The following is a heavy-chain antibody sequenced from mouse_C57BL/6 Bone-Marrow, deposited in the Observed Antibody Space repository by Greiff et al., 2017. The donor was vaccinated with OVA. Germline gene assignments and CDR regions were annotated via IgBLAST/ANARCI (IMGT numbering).Heavy chain of an antibody. V-gene: IGHV2-5*01. CDR3: ATIYYEYDDGWYFDV. J-gene: IGHJ1*03. CDR2: IWRGGST. D-gene: IGHD2-4*01. Sequence: QVQLQQSGPGLVQPSQSLSITCTVSGFSLTSYGVHWVRQSPGKGLEWLGVIWRGGSTDYNAAFMSRLSITKDNSKRQVFFKMNSLQADDTAIYYCATIYYEYDDGWYFDVWGTGTTVTVSS. CDR1: GFSLTSYG.